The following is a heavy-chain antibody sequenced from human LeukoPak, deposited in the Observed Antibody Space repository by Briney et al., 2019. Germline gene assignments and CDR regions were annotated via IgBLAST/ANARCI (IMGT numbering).Heavy chain of an antibody. V-gene: IGHV3-53*01. CDR3: GRDDADVQNYGIQY. J-gene: IGHJ4*02. CDR2: VDGGSKT. CDR1: EPIVSSRF. Sequence: GGSLRLSCAASEPIVSSRFMAWVRQAPGKGLEWVSVVDGGSKTYYADSVKGRFTISRDNSKNTLYLQMNNMRAEDTAVYFCGRDDADVQNYGIQYWGQGTLVTVSS. D-gene: IGHD5-24*01.